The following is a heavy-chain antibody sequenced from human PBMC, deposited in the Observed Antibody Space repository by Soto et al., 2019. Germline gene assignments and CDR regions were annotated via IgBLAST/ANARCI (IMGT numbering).Heavy chain of an antibody. CDR2: IYYSGST. J-gene: IGHJ6*02. CDR3: ARLPGYYGMDV. Sequence: SETLFLTFTFAIGPISRSSSSLGWIRQPPGKALEWIGSIYYSGSTYYNPSLKSRVTISVDTSKNQFSLKLSSVTAADTAVYYCARLPGYYGMDVWGQGTTVT. CDR1: IGPISRSSSS. V-gene: IGHV4-39*01.